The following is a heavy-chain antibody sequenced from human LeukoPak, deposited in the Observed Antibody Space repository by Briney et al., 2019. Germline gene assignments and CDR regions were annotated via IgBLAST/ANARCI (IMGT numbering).Heavy chain of an antibody. CDR2: FDPEDGET. D-gene: IGHD3-10*01. CDR1: GYTLTELS. J-gene: IGHJ4*02. Sequence: ASVKVSCKVSGYTLTELSMHWVRQAPGKGLEWMGGFDPEDGETIYAQKFQGRVTMTEDTSTDTAYMELSSLRSEDTAVYYCATVRGQAGDLDYWGQGTLVTVSS. V-gene: IGHV1-24*01. CDR3: ATVRGQAGDLDY.